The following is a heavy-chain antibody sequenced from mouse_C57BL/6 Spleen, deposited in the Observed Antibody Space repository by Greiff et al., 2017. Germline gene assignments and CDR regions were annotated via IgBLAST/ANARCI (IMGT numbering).Heavy chain of an antibody. Sequence: EVNLVESGGGLVKPGGSLKLSCAASGFTFSSYAMSWVRQTPEKRLEWVATISDGGSYTYYPDNVKGRFTISRDNAKNNLYLQMSHLKSEDTAMYYCARETAQATLDYWGQGTTLTVSS. CDR3: ARETAQATLDY. J-gene: IGHJ2*01. D-gene: IGHD3-2*02. V-gene: IGHV5-4*01. CDR2: ISDGGSYT. CDR1: GFTFSSYA.